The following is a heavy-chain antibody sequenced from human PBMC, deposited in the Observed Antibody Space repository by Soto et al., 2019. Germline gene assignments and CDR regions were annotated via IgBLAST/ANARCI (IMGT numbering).Heavy chain of an antibody. CDR2: INPSGGST. D-gene: IGHD3-3*01. CDR3: ARGHYDFWSGYYDYMDV. Sequence: QVQLVQSGAEVKKPGASVKVSCKASGYTFTSYYMHWVRQAPGQGLEWMGIINPSGGSTSYAQKFQGRVTMTRDTSTSTVYMELSSLRSEDTAVYYCARGHYDFWSGYYDYMDVWGKGTTVTVSS. CDR1: GYTFTSYY. J-gene: IGHJ6*03. V-gene: IGHV1-46*03.